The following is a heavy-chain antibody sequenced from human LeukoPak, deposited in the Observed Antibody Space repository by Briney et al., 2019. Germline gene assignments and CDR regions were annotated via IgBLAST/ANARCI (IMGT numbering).Heavy chain of an antibody. CDR1: GFTFSSYG. D-gene: IGHD6-6*01. CDR2: IWYDGSNK. Sequence: GGSLRLSCAASGFTFSSYGMHWVRQAPGKGLEWVAVIWYDGSNKYYADSVKGRFTISRDNSKNTLYLQMNSLRAEDTAVYYCARDREQLVRDAFDIWGQGTMVTVSS. J-gene: IGHJ3*02. V-gene: IGHV3-33*01. CDR3: ARDREQLVRDAFDI.